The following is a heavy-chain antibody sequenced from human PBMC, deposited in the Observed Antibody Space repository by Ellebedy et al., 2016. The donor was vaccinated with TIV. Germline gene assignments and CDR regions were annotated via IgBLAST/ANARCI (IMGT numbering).Heavy chain of an antibody. CDR3: ARMPIRGYSYGRDFDY. Sequence: ASVKVSXKASGYTFTSYDINWVRQATGQGLEWMGWMNPNSGNTGYAQKFQGRVTMTRNTSISTAYMELSSLRSEDTAVYYCARMPIRGYSYGRDFDYWGQGTLVTVSS. CDR2: MNPNSGNT. J-gene: IGHJ4*02. D-gene: IGHD5-18*01. V-gene: IGHV1-8*01. CDR1: GYTFTSYD.